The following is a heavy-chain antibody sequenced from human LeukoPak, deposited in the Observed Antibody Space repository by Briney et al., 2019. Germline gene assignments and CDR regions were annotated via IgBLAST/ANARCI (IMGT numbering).Heavy chain of an antibody. D-gene: IGHD3-3*01. CDR3: ASNYYDFWSGQPYYYYYYMDV. Sequence: SQTLSLTYTVSGGSISSGGYYWSWIRQHPGKGLEWIGYIYYSGSTYYNPSLKSRVTISVDTSKNQFSLKLSSVTAADTAVYYCASNYYDFWSGQPYYYYYYMDVWGKGTTVTVSS. V-gene: IGHV4-31*03. J-gene: IGHJ6*03. CDR1: GGSISSGGYY. CDR2: IYYSGST.